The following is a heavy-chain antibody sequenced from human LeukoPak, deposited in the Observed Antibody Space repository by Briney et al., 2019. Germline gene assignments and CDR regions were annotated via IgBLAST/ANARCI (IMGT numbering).Heavy chain of an antibody. V-gene: IGHV3-23*01. J-gene: IGHJ4*02. Sequence: GGSLRLSCAASGFTFSSYPMSWVRQALGKGLEWVSAISGSGDSTYYADSVKGRFTISRDNSKNTLYLQMDSLRAEDTAVNYCVKGSYHESSGHYYFDYWGQGTLVTVSS. D-gene: IGHD3-22*01. CDR1: GFTFSSYP. CDR2: ISGSGDST. CDR3: VKGSYHESSGHYYFDY.